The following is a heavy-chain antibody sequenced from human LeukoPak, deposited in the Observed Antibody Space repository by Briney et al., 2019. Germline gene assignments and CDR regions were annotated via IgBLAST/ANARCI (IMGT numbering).Heavy chain of an antibody. CDR1: GFTFSHYG. CDR3: AKDAQKGFDYSNSLDK. Sequence: GGSLRLSCATSGFTFSHYGMHWFPKAPGKGPFRVAVIWSDGTNRYYGDPVKGRFTISRDNFQRTVYLQMDSLRAEDTAVYYCAKDAQKGFDYSNSLDKWGQGTLVTVSS. CDR2: IWSDGTNR. D-gene: IGHD4-11*01. J-gene: IGHJ4*02. V-gene: IGHV3-33*06.